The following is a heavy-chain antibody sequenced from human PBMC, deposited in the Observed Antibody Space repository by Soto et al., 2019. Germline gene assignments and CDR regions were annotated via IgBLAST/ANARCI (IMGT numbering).Heavy chain of an antibody. J-gene: IGHJ4*02. CDR1: GYTFTSYD. V-gene: IGHV1-8*01. D-gene: IGHD1-1*01. CDR2: MNPSTGNS. CDR3: ARRAETNGWNGFGADKYYFDF. Sequence: VSVKVSCKSSGYTFTSYDIYWVRQATGKGLEWMGWMNPSTGNSGYAQKFQGRVTMTSDTSISTAHMELSSLRSEDTAVYYCARRAETNGWNGFGADKYYFDFWGQGTLVTVSS.